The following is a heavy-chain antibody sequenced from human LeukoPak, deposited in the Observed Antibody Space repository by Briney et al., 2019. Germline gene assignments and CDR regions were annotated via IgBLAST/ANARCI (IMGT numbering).Heavy chain of an antibody. D-gene: IGHD5-24*01. CDR3: ARHRSGWLQSSFDY. CDR1: GGSISSSIYY. V-gene: IGHV4-39*01. Sequence: PSETLSLTCTVSGGSISSSIYYWGWIRQPPGKGLEWIGSIYYSGNTYYNPSLNSRVTISVDMSKNHFSLKLSSATAADTAVYYCARHRSGWLQSSFDYWGQGTLVTVSS. J-gene: IGHJ4*02. CDR2: IYYSGNT.